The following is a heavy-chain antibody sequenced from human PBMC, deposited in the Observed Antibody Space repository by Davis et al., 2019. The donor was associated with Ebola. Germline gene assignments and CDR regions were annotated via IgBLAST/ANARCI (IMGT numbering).Heavy chain of an antibody. CDR1: GFTFSSYA. J-gene: IGHJ3*02. CDR3: ARIEWELLDAFDI. CDR2: ISYDGSNK. D-gene: IGHD1-26*01. V-gene: IGHV3-30-3*01. Sequence: PGGSLRLSCAASGFTFSSYAMHWVRQAPGKGLEWVAVISYDGSNKYYADSVKGRFTISRDNSKNTLYLQMNSLRAEDTAVYYCARIEWELLDAFDIWGQGTMVTVSS.